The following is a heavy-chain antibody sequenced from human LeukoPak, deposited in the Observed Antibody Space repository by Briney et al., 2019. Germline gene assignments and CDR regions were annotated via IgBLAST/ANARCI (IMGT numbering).Heavy chain of an antibody. V-gene: IGHV3-9*01. CDR2: ISWNSDSI. CDR3: ARARGTYGYDTTY. Sequence: GRSLRLSCAVSGFTFDDYAMHWVRQPPGKGLEWISGISWNSDSIGYADSVKGRFTISRDNAKNSLYLQMYSLRVEDTAVYYCARARGTYGYDTTYWGQGTLVTVSS. CDR1: GFTFDDYA. D-gene: IGHD5-18*01. J-gene: IGHJ4*02.